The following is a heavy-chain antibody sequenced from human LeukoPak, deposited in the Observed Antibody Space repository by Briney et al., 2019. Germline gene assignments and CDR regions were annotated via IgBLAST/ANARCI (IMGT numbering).Heavy chain of an antibody. CDR3: TRDVTIFGV. CDR2: IRSKAYGGTT. D-gene: IGHD3-3*01. CDR1: GFTFGDYA. J-gene: IGHJ4*02. Sequence: GRSLGLSCTASGFTFGDYAMSWFRQAPGKGLEWVGFIRSKAYGGTTEYAASVKGRFTFSRDDSKSTAYLQMNSLKTEDTAVYYCTRDVTIFGVWGQGTLVTVSS. V-gene: IGHV3-49*03.